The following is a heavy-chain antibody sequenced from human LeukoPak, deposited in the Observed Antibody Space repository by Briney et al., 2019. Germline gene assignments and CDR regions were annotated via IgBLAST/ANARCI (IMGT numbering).Heavy chain of an antibody. Sequence: GGSLRLSCAASGFTFNSYWMVWFRQAPGKGLVWVSCINPDGSWTLHADSVEGRFAISRDYARNTLYLQMNSLGVEDTAMYYCARYEQRPGVTASDPWSQGTLVTVSS. CDR2: INPDGSWT. V-gene: IGHV3-74*01. D-gene: IGHD2-21*02. J-gene: IGHJ5*02. CDR1: GFTFNSYW. CDR3: ARYEQRPGVTASDP.